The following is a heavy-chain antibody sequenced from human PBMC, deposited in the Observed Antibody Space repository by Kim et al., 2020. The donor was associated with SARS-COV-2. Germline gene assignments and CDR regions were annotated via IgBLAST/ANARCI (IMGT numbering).Heavy chain of an antibody. J-gene: IGHJ1*01. V-gene: IGHV4-34*01. CDR1: GGSFSGYY. CDR2: INHSGST. D-gene: IGHD2-2*02. CDR3: ARDHGRYCSSTSCYTSLRIFQH. Sequence: SETLSLTCAVYGGSFSGYYWSWIRQPPGKGLEWIGEINHSGSTNYNPSLKSRVTISVDTSKNQFSLKLSSVTAADTAVYYCARDHGRYCSSTSCYTSLRIFQHWGQGTLVTVSS.